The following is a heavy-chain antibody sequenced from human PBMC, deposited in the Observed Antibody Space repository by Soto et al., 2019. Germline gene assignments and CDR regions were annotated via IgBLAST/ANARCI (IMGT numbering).Heavy chain of an antibody. CDR3: ASGWLQPGWFDP. J-gene: IGHJ5*02. CDR2: IYYSGST. CDR1: GGSISSSSYY. D-gene: IGHD5-12*01. Sequence: LSLPCTVSGGSISSSSYYWGWIRQPPGKGLEWIGSIYYSGSTYYNPSLKSRVTISVDTSKNQFSLKLSSVTAADTAVYYCASGWLQPGWFDPWGQGTLVTVSS. V-gene: IGHV4-39*01.